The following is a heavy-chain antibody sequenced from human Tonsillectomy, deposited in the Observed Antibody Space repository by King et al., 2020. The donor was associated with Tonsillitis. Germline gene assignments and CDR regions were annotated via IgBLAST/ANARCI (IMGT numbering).Heavy chain of an antibody. CDR2: IYMGGNT. V-gene: IGHV3-66*01. Sequence: VQLVESGGGLVQPGGSLRLSCAASGFTVTTYYMSWVRQAPGKGLEWGSVIYMGGNTYYTDTVKGRFTIYRDNFKNTLYLQMDSLRAEDTAVYYCARGTVTHWGQGTLVTVSS. J-gene: IGHJ4*02. CDR1: GFTVTTYY. CDR3: ARGTVTH. D-gene: IGHD4-11*01.